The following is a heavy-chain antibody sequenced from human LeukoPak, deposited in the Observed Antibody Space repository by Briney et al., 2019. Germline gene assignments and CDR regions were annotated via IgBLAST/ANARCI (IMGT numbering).Heavy chain of an antibody. Sequence: SETLSLTCTVSGGSISSYYWSWIRQPPGKGLEWIGYIYYSGSTNYNPSLKSRVTISVGTSKNQFSLKLSSVTAADTAVYYCASQAVAGTPFDYWGQGTLVTVSS. CDR1: GGSISSYY. D-gene: IGHD6-19*01. J-gene: IGHJ4*02. CDR3: ASQAVAGTPFDY. CDR2: IYYSGST. V-gene: IGHV4-59*08.